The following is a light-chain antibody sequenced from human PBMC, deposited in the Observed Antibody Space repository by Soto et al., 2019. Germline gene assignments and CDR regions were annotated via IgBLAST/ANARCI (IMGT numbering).Light chain of an antibody. Sequence: EIVLTQSPGTVSLSPGERATLSCRASQSVSSRHLAWYRQKPGQAPRLLIFGASNSATGIPNRFSGSGSGRDFALNIGRMEHEDVAVYYCLRYGDSPPAYSFGQGTKLEIK. CDR2: GAS. CDR3: LRYGDSPPAYS. V-gene: IGKV3-20*01. CDR1: QSVSSRH. J-gene: IGKJ2*01.